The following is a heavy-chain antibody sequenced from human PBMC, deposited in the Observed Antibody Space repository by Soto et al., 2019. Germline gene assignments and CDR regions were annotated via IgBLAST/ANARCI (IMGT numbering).Heavy chain of an antibody. Sequence: GSLRLSCAASGFTFSSYAMSWVRQAPGKGLEWVSAISGSGGSTYYADSVKGRFTISRDNSKNTLYLQMNSLRAEDTAVYYCAKAREVTMIVVVNPFVPWGQGTLVTVSS. J-gene: IGHJ5*02. CDR1: GFTFSSYA. CDR2: ISGSGGST. D-gene: IGHD3-22*01. V-gene: IGHV3-23*01. CDR3: AKAREVTMIVVVNPFVP.